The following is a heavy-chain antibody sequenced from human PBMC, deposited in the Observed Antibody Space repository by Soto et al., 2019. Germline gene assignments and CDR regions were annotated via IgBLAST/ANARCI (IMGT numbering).Heavy chain of an antibody. J-gene: IGHJ3*02. CDR3: ASPSYCSGGSCYLGGAFDI. CDR1: GYNFGYYW. V-gene: IGHV5-51*01. CDR2: IYPGDSDT. Sequence: GESLKISCMGSGYNFGYYWVAWVRQMPGKGLEWMGVIYPGDSDTKYSPSFQGQVTISADKSISTAYLQWSSLKASDTAMYYCASPSYCSGGSCYLGGAFDIWGQGTMVTVSS. D-gene: IGHD2-15*01.